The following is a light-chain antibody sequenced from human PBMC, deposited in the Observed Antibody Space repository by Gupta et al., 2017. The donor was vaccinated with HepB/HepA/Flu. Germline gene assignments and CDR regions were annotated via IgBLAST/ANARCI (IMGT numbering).Light chain of an antibody. CDR1: QYASSTY. CDR3: HHDGSSSWT. J-gene: IGKJ1*01. CDR2: SAS. Sequence: EIVLTQSPGTLSLSPGERATLSCRASQYASSTYLAWYQQRPGQAPRLLIYSASNRATGIPDRFSGSGSGTDFTLTISRLEPEDFAVYYCHHDGSSSWTFGQGTEVEIK. V-gene: IGKV3-20*01.